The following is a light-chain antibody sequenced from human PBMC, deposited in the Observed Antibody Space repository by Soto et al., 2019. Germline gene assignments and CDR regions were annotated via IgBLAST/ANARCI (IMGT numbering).Light chain of an antibody. J-gene: IGLJ3*02. CDR2: GNT. CDR1: SSNIGAGYD. CDR3: QSYDSSLSNWV. V-gene: IGLV1-40*01. Sequence: QAVVTQPPSVSGAPGQRVTISCTGSSSNIGAGYDVHWYQQLPGTAPKLLVYGNTNRPSGVPDRFSGSKSGTSASLAITGLQAEDEADYYCQSYDSSLSNWVFGGGTNLTVL.